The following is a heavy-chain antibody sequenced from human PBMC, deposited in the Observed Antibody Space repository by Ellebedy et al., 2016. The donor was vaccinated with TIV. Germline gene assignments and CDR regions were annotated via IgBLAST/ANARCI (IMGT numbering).Heavy chain of an antibody. V-gene: IGHV3-23*01. D-gene: IGHD5-24*01. CDR3: ARVRRDGSAAY. Sequence: GGSLRLXCAASGFTINNYAMTWVRQAPGKGLEWVSLIIGSGGSTFYADSVKGRFTVSRDNAKNSLYLQMNSLRAEDTAVYYCARVRRDGSAAYWGQGTLVTVSS. J-gene: IGHJ4*02. CDR2: IIGSGGST. CDR1: GFTINNYA.